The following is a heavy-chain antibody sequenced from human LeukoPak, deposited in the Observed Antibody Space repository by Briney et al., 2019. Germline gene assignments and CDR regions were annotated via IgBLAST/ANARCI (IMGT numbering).Heavy chain of an antibody. D-gene: IGHD5-12*01. CDR1: GYTLTELS. J-gene: IGHJ6*03. V-gene: IGHV1-24*01. Sequence: ASVKVSCKVSGYTLTELSMHWVRQAPGKGLEWMGGFDPEDGETIYAQKFQGRVTMTEDTSTDTAYMELSSLRSEDTAVYYCARSMIVATKLRYYYYYMDVWGKGTTVTVSS. CDR3: ARSMIVATKLRYYYYYMDV. CDR2: FDPEDGET.